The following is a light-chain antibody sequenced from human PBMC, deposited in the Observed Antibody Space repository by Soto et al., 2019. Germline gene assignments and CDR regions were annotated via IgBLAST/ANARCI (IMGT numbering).Light chain of an antibody. V-gene: IGKV1-33*01. CDR3: HHCDHLPPLS. CDR1: QDIKNY. CDR2: DAS. Sequence: DIQMTQSPSSLSASVGDRVTITCQASQDIKNYLNWYQQKPGKAPNLLIYDASNLKTEVQSRFSGSRSGTHSTFTSSSLQPEDIATYYCHHCDHLPPLSFGGGTTVEIK. J-gene: IGKJ4*01.